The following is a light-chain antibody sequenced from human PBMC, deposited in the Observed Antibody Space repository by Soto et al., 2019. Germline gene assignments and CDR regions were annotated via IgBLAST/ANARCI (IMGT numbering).Light chain of an antibody. CDR3: SSYAGRNNLGV. J-gene: IGLJ3*02. V-gene: IGLV2-8*01. CDR1: SSDVGGYNY. CDR2: EVN. Sequence: QSALTQPPSASGSPGQSVTISCTGTSSDVGGYNYVSWYQQHPGKAPKLMIYEVNKRPSGVPDRFSGSKSGNTASLTVTGLQAEDEADYYCSSYAGRNNLGVFGGGTKVTV.